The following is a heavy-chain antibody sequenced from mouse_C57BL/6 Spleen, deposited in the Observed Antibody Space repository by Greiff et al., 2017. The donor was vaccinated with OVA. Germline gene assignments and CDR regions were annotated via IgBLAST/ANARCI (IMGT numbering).Heavy chain of an antibody. V-gene: IGHV5-17*01. CDR3: ASIHFDY. CDR2: ISSGSSTL. CDR1: GFTFSDYG. Sequence: EVKVVESGGGLVKPGGSLKLSCAASGFTFSDYGMHWVRQAPEKGLEWVAYISSGSSTLYYADPVKGRFTISRDNAKNTLFLQMTSLRSEDTAMYYCASIHFDYWGQGTTLTVSS. J-gene: IGHJ2*01.